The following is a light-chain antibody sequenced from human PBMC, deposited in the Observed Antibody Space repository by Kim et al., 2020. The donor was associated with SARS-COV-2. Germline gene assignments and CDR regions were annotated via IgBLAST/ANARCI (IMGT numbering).Light chain of an antibody. CDR1: KLGDKY. CDR2: QDN. CDR3: QAWDSSTYVV. J-gene: IGLJ2*01. Sequence: VSPGQTASITCSGDKLGDKYACLYQQKPGQSPVLVIYQDNKRPSGIPERFSGSNSGNTATLTISGTQAMDEADYYCQAWDSSTYVVFGGGTQLTVL. V-gene: IGLV3-1*01.